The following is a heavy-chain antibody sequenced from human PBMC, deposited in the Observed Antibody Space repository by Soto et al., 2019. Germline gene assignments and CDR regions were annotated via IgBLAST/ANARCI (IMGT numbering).Heavy chain of an antibody. V-gene: IGHV4-30-2*01. CDR1: GGAIGRGGYS. CDR2: IYHSGST. J-gene: IGHJ6*02. D-gene: IGHD3-10*01. CDR3: ASSVWFGELLRSGYYHGMDV. Sequence: TRSLACAGCGGAIGRGGYSRSWIRQPPGKGLEWIGYIYHSGSTYYNPSLKSRVTISVDRSKNQFSLKLSSVTAADTAVYYCASSVWFGELLRSGYYHGMDVWGQGTTVT.